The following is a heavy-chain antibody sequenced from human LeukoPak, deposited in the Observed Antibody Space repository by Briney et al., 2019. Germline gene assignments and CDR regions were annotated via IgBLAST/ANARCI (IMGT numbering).Heavy chain of an antibody. CDR2: IYSGGRT. CDR3: ARHSSGWYYNWFDP. V-gene: IGHV3-66*04. J-gene: IGHJ5*02. D-gene: IGHD6-19*01. Sequence: GGSLRLSCAASGFIVSSNYMSWVRQAPGKGLEWASVIYSGGRTYYAASVKGRFTISRDNSKNTLFLQMNSLSAEDTAVYYCARHSSGWYYNWFDPWGQGTLVTVSS. CDR1: GFIVSSNY.